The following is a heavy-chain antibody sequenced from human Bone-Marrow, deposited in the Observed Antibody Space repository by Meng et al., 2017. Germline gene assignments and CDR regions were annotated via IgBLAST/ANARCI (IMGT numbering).Heavy chain of an antibody. Sequence: SVKVSCKASGGTFSSYAISWVRQAPGQGLEWMGGIIPIFGTANYAQKFQGRVTITADKSTSTAYMELSSLRSEDTAVYYCARGDYAEYFDYWGQGKLVNVSS. CDR1: GGTFSSYA. V-gene: IGHV1-69*06. CDR3: ARGDYAEYFDY. D-gene: IGHD4-17*01. J-gene: IGHJ4*01. CDR2: IIPIFGTA.